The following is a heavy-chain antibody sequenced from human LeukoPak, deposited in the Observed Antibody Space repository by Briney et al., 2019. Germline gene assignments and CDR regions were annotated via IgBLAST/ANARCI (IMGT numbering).Heavy chain of an antibody. V-gene: IGHV4-59*12. CDR3: AAMRAMVRGVIGNDAFDI. J-gene: IGHJ3*02. Sequence: SETLSLTCTVSGGSISSYYWSWIRQPPGKGLEWIGYIYYSGSTNYNPSLKSRVTISVDTSKNQFSLKLSSVTAADTAVYYCAAMRAMVRGVIGNDAFDIWGQGTMVTVSS. CDR1: GGSISSYY. CDR2: IYYSGST. D-gene: IGHD3-10*01.